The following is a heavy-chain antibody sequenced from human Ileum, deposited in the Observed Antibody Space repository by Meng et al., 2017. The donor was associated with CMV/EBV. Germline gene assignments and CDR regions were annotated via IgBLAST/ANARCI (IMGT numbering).Heavy chain of an antibody. CDR1: GFSISNYY. D-gene: IGHD3-10*01. CDR2: VSPGGI. V-gene: IGHV4-4*07. Sequence: QGTRQGAGPVRVKPSEALHLTCRVSGFSISNYYWTWIRQPAGKGLEFIGRVSPGGIEYNPSLMSRVTMSLDTSRNQLSLNLNSVTAADTAVYYCARAAARGVPVDYWGQGILVTVLL. J-gene: IGHJ4*02. CDR3: ARAAARGVPVDY.